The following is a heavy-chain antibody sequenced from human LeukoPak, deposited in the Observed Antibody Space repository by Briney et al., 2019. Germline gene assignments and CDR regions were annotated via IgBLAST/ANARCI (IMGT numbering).Heavy chain of an antibody. CDR3: ARHLGTRGDWVDP. D-gene: IGHD7-27*01. CDR2: IYYSGST. V-gene: IGHV4-39*01. CDR1: GGSISGSSYY. Sequence: SETLSLTCTVSGGSISGSSYYWGWIRQSPGKGLEWFGSIYYSGSTYYNPSLKSRVTISVETSKNPFSLKILSATAADTAVYYCARHLGTRGDWVDPWGQGTLVTVSS. J-gene: IGHJ5*02.